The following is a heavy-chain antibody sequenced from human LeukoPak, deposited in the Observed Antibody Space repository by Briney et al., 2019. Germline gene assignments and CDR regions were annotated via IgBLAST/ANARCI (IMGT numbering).Heavy chain of an antibody. Sequence: QSGGSLRLSCAASGFTFSSYGMHWVRQAPGKGLEWVAVIWYDGSNKYYADSVKGRFTISRDNSKNTLYLQMNSLRAEDTAVYYCARDGNTFWSPSDYYYYGMDVWGQGTTVTVSS. CDR3: ARDGNTFWSPSDYYYYGMDV. CDR2: IWYDGSNK. D-gene: IGHD3-3*01. V-gene: IGHV3-33*01. J-gene: IGHJ6*02. CDR1: GFTFSSYG.